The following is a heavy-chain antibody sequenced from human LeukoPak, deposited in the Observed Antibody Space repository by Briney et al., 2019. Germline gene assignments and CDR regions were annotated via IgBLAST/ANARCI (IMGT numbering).Heavy chain of an antibody. CDR1: GFTFSSYA. CDR3: AKADKYYDSWSGYRGDV. D-gene: IGHD3-3*01. J-gene: IGHJ6*02. Sequence: PGGSLRLSCAASGFTFSSYAMSWVRQAPGKGLEWVSAISGSGGSTYYADSVKGRFTISRDNSKNTLYLQMNSLRAEDTAVYYCAKADKYYDSWSGYRGDVWGQGTTVTVSS. CDR2: ISGSGGST. V-gene: IGHV3-23*01.